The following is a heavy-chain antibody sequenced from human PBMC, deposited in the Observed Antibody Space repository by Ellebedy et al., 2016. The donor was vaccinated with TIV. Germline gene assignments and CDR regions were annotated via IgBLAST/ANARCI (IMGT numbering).Heavy chain of an antibody. J-gene: IGHJ4*02. CDR2: IYPGASDT. CDR3: ARREDYYDSSGYYSQILDY. Sequence: GESLKISCKGSGYSFTSYWIGWVRQMPGKGLEWMGIIYPGASDTSYSPSFQGQVTISAYKSITTAYLQWSSLKASDTAMYYCARREDYYDSSGYYSQILDYWGQGTLVTVSS. D-gene: IGHD3-22*01. V-gene: IGHV5-51*01. CDR1: GYSFTSYW.